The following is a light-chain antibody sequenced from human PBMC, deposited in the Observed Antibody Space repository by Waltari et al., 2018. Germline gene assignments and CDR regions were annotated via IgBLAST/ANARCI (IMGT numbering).Light chain of an antibody. Sequence: DIVLTQSPATLSMFQGVIANLSCRASESVSRYLGWYQQKPGQDPTLLIYDTSIRATGVPARFIGSGYGTDFTLTISSLEPEDFALYFCQQRSLWPLTFGGGTKVEI. CDR1: ESVSRY. CDR3: QQRSLWPLT. V-gene: IGKV3-11*01. CDR2: DTS. J-gene: IGKJ4*01.